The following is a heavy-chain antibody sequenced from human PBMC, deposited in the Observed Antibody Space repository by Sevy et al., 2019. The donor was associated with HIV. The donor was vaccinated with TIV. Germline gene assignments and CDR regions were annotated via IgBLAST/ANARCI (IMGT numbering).Heavy chain of an antibody. CDR3: ARGQGY. CDR1: GFTFSSYL. J-gene: IGHJ4*02. Sequence: GGSLRLSCAASGFTFSSYLMHWVHQAPGKGPVWVSRINSDGSSTSYADSVKGRFTISRDNARNTLYLEMNSLRSEDTAVYYCARGQGYWGQGTLVTVSS. CDR2: INSDGSST. V-gene: IGHV3-74*01.